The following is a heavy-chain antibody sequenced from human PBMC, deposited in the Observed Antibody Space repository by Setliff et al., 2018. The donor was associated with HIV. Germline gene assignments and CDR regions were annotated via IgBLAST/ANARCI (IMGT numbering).Heavy chain of an antibody. D-gene: IGHD3-10*01. V-gene: IGHV4-31*03. J-gene: IGHJ3*02. CDR3: AREGITMVRVVEVAFDI. CDR1: GGSISSGGFY. CDR2: IYNTGST. Sequence: SETLSLTCTVTGGSISSGGFYWTWIRQHPGKGLEWIGYIYNTGSTYHSPSLESRVTISIDTSKNQFSLKLSSVTAADTAVYYCAREGITMVRVVEVAFDIWGQGAMVTVSS.